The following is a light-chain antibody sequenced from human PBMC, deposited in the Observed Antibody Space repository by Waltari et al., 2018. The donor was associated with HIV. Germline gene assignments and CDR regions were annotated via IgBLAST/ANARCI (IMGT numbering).Light chain of an antibody. CDR1: NLGAKY. CDR2: QDS. J-gene: IGLJ2*01. V-gene: IGLV3-1*01. Sequence: SYELTQPPSVSVSPGQTAIITCSGDNLGAKYACWYQQKPGQPPLLGNYQDSKRPSGIPERFSGSNSGNTATLTISGTQAIDEADYYCEAWDNSAVVFGGGTKLTVL. CDR3: EAWDNSAVV.